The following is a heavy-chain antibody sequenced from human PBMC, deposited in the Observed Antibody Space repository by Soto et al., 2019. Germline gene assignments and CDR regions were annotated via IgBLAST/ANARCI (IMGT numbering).Heavy chain of an antibody. CDR2: ISGTGDTT. CDR1: GFTFTNFA. Sequence: GGSLRLSCGASGFTFTNFAMNWVRQAPGKGLEWVSVISGTGDTTYNADSVKGRFTISRDNSMNTAFLQMNSLRAEDTALYYCAKGYCSSTSCSFDYWGQGTLVTVSS. CDR3: AKGYCSSTSCSFDY. D-gene: IGHD2-2*01. J-gene: IGHJ4*02. V-gene: IGHV3-23*01.